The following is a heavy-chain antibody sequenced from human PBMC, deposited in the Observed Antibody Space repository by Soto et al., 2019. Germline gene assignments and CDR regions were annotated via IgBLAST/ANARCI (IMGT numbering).Heavy chain of an antibody. CDR3: ARGGTDVVPMMYTILRSRAFDI. V-gene: IGHV4-34*01. Sequence: SLTCAVYGGSFSGSYWSWIRQPPGKGLEWIGEINHSGSTNFNPSLKSRVLISVDTSKNQFSLKVNSVTAADTAVYYCARGGTDVVPMMYTILRSRAFDIWGQGTMVTVSS. D-gene: IGHD2-8*01. J-gene: IGHJ3*02. CDR1: GGSFSGSY. CDR2: INHSGST.